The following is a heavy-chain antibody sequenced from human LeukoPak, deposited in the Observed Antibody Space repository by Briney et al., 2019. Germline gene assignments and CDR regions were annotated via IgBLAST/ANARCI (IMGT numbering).Heavy chain of an antibody. CDR2: VSYDGIIK. D-gene: IGHD3-16*01. J-gene: IGHJ4*02. CDR3: ATGGGLATEIDY. Sequence: GGSLRLSCATSGFTFSGCAMHWVRQAPGKGLEWVAVVSYDGIIKYYADSLKGRFAISRDNSKNTLYLQMNSLRTEDTAMYYCATGGGLATEIDYWGQGTLVTVSS. CDR1: GFTFSGCA. V-gene: IGHV3-30*09.